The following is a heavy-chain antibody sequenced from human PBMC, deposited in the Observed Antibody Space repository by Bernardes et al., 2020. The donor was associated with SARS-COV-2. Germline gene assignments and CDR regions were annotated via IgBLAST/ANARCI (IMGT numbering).Heavy chain of an antibody. CDR3: VRGKGSNAFDI. CDR2: SYSAGTT. CDR1: GSTISYNY. Sequence: GGSLRLSCAASGSTISYNYISWVRQAPGKGLEWVSVSYSAGTTDYADSVKGRFTISRDNSKNTVYLQMNSLRAEDTAVYYCVRGKGSNAFDIWGQGTMVTVSS. D-gene: IGHD4-4*01. V-gene: IGHV3-53*01. J-gene: IGHJ3*02.